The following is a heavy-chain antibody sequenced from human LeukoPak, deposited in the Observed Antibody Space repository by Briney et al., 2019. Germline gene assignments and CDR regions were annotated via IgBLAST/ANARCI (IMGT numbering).Heavy chain of an antibody. V-gene: IGHV5-51*01. J-gene: IGHJ4*02. Sequence: GESLKISCKGSGYSFTSYWIGWVRQMPGKGLEWMGIIYPGDSDTRYSPSFQGQVTISADKSISTAYLQWSSLKASDTAIYYCARSTYSGYTFARDTGIIDYWGQGTLVTVSS. D-gene: IGHD5-12*01. CDR3: ARSTYSGYTFARDTGIIDY. CDR1: GYSFTSYW. CDR2: IYPGDSDT.